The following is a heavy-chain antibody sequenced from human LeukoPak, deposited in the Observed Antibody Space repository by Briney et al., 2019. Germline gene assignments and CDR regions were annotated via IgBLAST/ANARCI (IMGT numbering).Heavy chain of an antibody. CDR3: AREVGSFWSGYCHFDY. D-gene: IGHD3-3*01. CDR1: GGSISSGSYY. CDR2: IYTSGST. J-gene: IGHJ4*02. V-gene: IGHV4-61*02. Sequence: PSQTLSLTCTVSGGSISSGSYYWSWIRQPAGKGLEWIGRIYTSGSTHYNPSLKSRVTISVDTSKNQFSLKLSSVTAADTAVYYCAREVGSFWSGYCHFDYWGQGTLVTVSS.